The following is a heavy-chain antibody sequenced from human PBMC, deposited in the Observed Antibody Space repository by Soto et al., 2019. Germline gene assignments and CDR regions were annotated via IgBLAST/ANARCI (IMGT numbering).Heavy chain of an antibody. J-gene: IGHJ3*02. CDR1: GFTLSAYW. Sequence: EVQLEESGGDLVQPGGSLRLSCAASGFTLSAYWMTWVRQAPGNGLEWVANINRDGSKKSYLDSVRGRFTISRDNVGNSLYLQMDSLRADDTALYYCARDVSTGSSSLYLEAFDIWGQGTMVTVSS. V-gene: IGHV3-7*03. D-gene: IGHD6-13*01. CDR3: ARDVSTGSSSLYLEAFDI. CDR2: INRDGSKK.